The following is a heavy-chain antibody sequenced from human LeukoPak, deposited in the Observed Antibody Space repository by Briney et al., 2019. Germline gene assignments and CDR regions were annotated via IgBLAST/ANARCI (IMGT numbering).Heavy chain of an antibody. V-gene: IGHV3-23*01. Sequence: PGGSLRLSCAASGITFSTYGMSWVRQAPGKGLEWVSAISGSGDSTYYAESVKGRFTISRDNAKNSLYLQMNSLRAEDTAVYYCARGLGAAAFDIWGQGTMVTVSS. CDR2: ISGSGDST. CDR1: GITFSTYG. J-gene: IGHJ3*02. D-gene: IGHD3-10*01. CDR3: ARGLGAAAFDI.